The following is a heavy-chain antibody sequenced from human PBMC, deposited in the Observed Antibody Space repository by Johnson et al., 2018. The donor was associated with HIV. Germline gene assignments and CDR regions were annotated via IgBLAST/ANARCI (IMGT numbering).Heavy chain of an antibody. J-gene: IGHJ3*02. Sequence: QVQLVESGGGVVRPGGSLRLSCAASGFTFDDYGMSWVRQAPGKGLEWVALISYDGGNKHFADSVKGRFTISRDNSKNTLYLQMNSLRAEDTAVYYCARDSATDPFDIWGQGTMVTVSS. D-gene: IGHD6-25*01. CDR3: ARDSATDPFDI. CDR1: GFTFDDYG. V-gene: IGHV3-30*03. CDR2: ISYDGGNK.